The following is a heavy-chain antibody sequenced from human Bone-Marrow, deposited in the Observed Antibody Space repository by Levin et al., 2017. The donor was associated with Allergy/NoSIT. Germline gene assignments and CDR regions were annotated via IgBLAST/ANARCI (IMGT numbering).Heavy chain of an antibody. Sequence: ETLSLTCAASGFTFSSQTMSWVRQVPGKGLEWVSSISGRGEDTFYADTVKGRFTISRDNSKNTLSLQMNSLRAEDTAIYYCAKVYCTSGNCDRGWFDPWGQGALVTVSS. CDR3: AKVYCTSGNCDRGWFDP. CDR2: ISGRGEDT. CDR1: GFTFSSQT. J-gene: IGHJ5*02. V-gene: IGHV3-23*01. D-gene: IGHD2-8*01.